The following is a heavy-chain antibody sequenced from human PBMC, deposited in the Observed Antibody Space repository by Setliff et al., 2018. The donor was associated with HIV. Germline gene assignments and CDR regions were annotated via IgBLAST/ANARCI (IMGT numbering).Heavy chain of an antibody. CDR3: ARPRCSGGSCSTRDAFDI. CDR2: IYPGDSDT. Sequence: GESLKISCKGSGYSFTSYWIGWVRQMPGKGLEWVGIIYPGDSDTRYSPSFQGQVTISADKSISTAYLQWSSLKASDTAMYYCARPRCSGGSCSTRDAFDIWGQGTMVTVSS. V-gene: IGHV5-51*01. D-gene: IGHD2-15*01. CDR1: GYSFTSYW. J-gene: IGHJ3*02.